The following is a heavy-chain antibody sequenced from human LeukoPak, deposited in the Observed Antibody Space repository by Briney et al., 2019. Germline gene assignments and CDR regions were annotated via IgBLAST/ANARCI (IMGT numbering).Heavy chain of an antibody. J-gene: IGHJ6*02. Sequence: ASVKVSCKASGYTFTSYDINWVRQATGQGLEWMGWMNPNTGNTGYAQKFQGRVTMTRDTSIDTAYMELNSLRSEDTAVYYCARVIAAAGTVYYYYGMDVWGQGTTVTVSS. V-gene: IGHV1-8*01. CDR2: MNPNTGNT. D-gene: IGHD6-13*01. CDR3: ARVIAAAGTVYYYYGMDV. CDR1: GYTFTSYD.